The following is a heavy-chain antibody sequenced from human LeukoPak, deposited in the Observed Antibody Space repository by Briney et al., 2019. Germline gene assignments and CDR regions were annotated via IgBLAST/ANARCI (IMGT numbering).Heavy chain of an antibody. D-gene: IGHD2-21*01. Sequence: SETLSLTCTVSGGSISSDNHYWGWIRQPAGKGLGWIGRISTSGDTHYNPSLKSRVTISVDTSKNQFSLKLSSVTAADTAVYYCARRPGAGSRDCWFDPWGQGTLVTVSS. CDR1: GGSISSDNHY. CDR2: ISTSGDT. V-gene: IGHV4-61*02. CDR3: ARRPGAGSRDCWFDP. J-gene: IGHJ5*02.